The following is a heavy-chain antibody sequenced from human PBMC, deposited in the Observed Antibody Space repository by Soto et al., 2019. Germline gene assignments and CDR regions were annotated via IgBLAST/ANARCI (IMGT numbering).Heavy chain of an antibody. CDR1: GGSFSGYY. J-gene: IGHJ4*02. CDR2: INHSGST. V-gene: IGHV4-34*01. D-gene: IGHD5-12*01. Sequence: SETLSLTCAVYGGSFSGYYWSWILQPPGKGLEWIGEINHSGSTNYNPSLKSRVTISVDTSKNQFSLKLSSVTAADTAVYYCARGRWLRSSFDYWGQGTLVTVSS. CDR3: ARGRWLRSSFDY.